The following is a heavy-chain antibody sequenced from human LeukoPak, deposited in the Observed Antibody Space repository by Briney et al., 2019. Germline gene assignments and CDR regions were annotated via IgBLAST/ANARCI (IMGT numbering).Heavy chain of an antibody. CDR3: ARLRYSTSYYYHGMDV. V-gene: IGHV4-59*11. D-gene: IGHD3-9*01. CDR1: GGSIRSHS. CDR2: IYDSGNT. Sequence: SETLSLTCTVSGGSIRSHSWSWIRQPPGKGLEWIGYIYDSGNTNYNPSLKSRVTMSVDTSRDQFSLKVSSVTAADTAVYYCARLRYSTSYYYHGMDVWGQGTTVTVSS. J-gene: IGHJ6*02.